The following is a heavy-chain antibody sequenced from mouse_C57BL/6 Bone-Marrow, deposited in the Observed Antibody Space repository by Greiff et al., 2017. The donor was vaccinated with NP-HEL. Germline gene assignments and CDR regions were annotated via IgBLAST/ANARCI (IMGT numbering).Heavy chain of an antibody. D-gene: IGHD2-4*01. J-gene: IGHJ3*01. Sequence: QVQLQQPGAELVKPGASVKMSCKASGYTFTSYWITWVKQRPGQGLEWVGDIYPGSGSTNYHEKFKSKATLTVDTSSSTAYMQLSSLTAEDSAVYYCAMYDYDEFAYWGQGTLVTVSA. CDR1: GYTFTSYW. V-gene: IGHV1-55*01. CDR3: AMYDYDEFAY. CDR2: IYPGSGST.